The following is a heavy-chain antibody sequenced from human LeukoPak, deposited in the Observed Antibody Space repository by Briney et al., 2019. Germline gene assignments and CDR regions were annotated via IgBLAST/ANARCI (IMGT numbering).Heavy chain of an antibody. D-gene: IGHD5-18*01. J-gene: IGHJ6*02. CDR2: INAGNGNT. Sequence: ASVKVSCKASGYTFTSYAMHWVRQAPGQRLEWMGWINAGNGNTKYSQKFQGRVTITRDTSASTAYMELSSLRSEDTAVYYCARDASTAMVGNYYYGMDVWGQGTTVTVSS. CDR1: GYTFTSYA. V-gene: IGHV1-3*01. CDR3: ARDASTAMVGNYYYGMDV.